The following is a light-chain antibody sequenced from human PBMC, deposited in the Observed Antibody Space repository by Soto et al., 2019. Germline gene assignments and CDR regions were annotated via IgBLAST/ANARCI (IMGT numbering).Light chain of an antibody. Sequence: QSVLTQPASVSGSPGQSITISCTGTSSDVGAYDYVSWYQHPPGKAPKLIIYEASNRPSGVSNRFSGSKSGNTASLTISGIQAEDEADYYCSSYASNNILYVFGTGTKVTVL. J-gene: IGLJ1*01. CDR3: SSYASNNILYV. V-gene: IGLV2-14*01. CDR2: EAS. CDR1: SSDVGAYDY.